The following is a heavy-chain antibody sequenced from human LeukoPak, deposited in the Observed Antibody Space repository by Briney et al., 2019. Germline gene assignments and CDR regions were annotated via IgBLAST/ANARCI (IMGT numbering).Heavy chain of an antibody. CDR3: ATEDRSSGTPNWFDP. D-gene: IGHD3-22*01. V-gene: IGHV3-48*02. Sequence: GGSLRLSCAASGFTFSSYAMHWVRQAPGKGLEWVSYISSSSSTIYYADSVKGRFTISRDNAKNSLYLQMNSLRDEDTAVYYCATEDRSSGTPNWFDPWGQGTLVTVSS. CDR1: GFTFSSYA. CDR2: ISSSSSTI. J-gene: IGHJ5*02.